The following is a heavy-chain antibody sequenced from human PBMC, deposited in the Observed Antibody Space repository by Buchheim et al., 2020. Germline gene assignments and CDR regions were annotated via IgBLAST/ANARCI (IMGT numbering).Heavy chain of an antibody. CDR3: ARVQVVTAISNYYYYGMDV. J-gene: IGHJ6*02. CDR2: IRIKADSYTT. V-gene: IGHV3-72*01. D-gene: IGHD2-21*02. CDR1: GFTFSDHY. Sequence: EVQLVESGGGLVQPGGSLRLSCAASGFTFSDHYMDWVRQAPGKGLEWVGRIRIKADSYTTEYAASVKGRFTISRDNSKNTLYLQMNSLRAEDTAVYYCARVQVVTAISNYYYYGMDVWGQGTT.